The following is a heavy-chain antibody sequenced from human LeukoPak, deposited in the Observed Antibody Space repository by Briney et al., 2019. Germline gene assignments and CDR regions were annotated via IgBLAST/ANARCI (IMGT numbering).Heavy chain of an antibody. Sequence: GGSLRLSCAASGFTFSGYWMHWVRQTPGKGLVWVSRINGDGSSTNYADSVKGRFTISRDNAKNTLYLQMNSLRAEDTAAYYCSTQEAGTVYWGQGTLVTVSS. J-gene: IGHJ4*02. CDR1: GFTFSGYW. D-gene: IGHD6-19*01. CDR2: INGDGSST. CDR3: STQEAGTVY. V-gene: IGHV3-74*01.